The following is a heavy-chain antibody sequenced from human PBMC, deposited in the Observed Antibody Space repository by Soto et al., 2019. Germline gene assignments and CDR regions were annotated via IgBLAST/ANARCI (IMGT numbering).Heavy chain of an antibody. D-gene: IGHD2-2*01. CDR1: GGSISSYY. J-gene: IGHJ4*02. CDR3: KSVEEQVAMPLDY. V-gene: IGHV4-59*01. Sequence: SEALSLTCTVSGGSISSYYWSWIRQPPGKGLEWIGYIYYSGSTNYNPSLKSRVTISVDTSKNQFSLKLSSVTAADTAVYYCKSVEEQVAMPLDYWGQGTLVTVSS. CDR2: IYYSGST.